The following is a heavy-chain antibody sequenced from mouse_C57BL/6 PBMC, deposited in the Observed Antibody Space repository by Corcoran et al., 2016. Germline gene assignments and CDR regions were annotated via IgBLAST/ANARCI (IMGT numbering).Heavy chain of an antibody. CDR1: GYTFTTYG. J-gene: IGHJ2*01. D-gene: IGHD1-1*01. CDR3: ARHGSSYEDY. CDR2: INTYSGVP. V-gene: IGHV9-3*01. Sequence: QIQLVQSGPELKKPGETVKISCKASGYTFTTYGMSWVKQAPGKGLKWMGWINTYSGVPTYADDFKGRFAFSLETSASTAYLQINNLKNEDTATYFCARHGSSYEDYWGQGTTLIVSS.